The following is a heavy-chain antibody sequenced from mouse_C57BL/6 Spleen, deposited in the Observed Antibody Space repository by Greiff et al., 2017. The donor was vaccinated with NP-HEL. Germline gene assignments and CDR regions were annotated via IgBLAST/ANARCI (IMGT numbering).Heavy chain of an antibody. V-gene: IGHV1-85*01. J-gene: IGHJ4*01. D-gene: IGHD2-1*01. CDR1: GYTFTSYD. Sequence: VQLQQSGPELVKPGASVKLSCKASGYTFTSYDINWVKQRPGQGLEWIGWIYPRDGSTKYNEKFKGKATLTVDTSSSTAYMELHSLTSEDSAVYFCAFYYGNFSYAMDYWGQGTSVTVSS. CDR3: AFYYGNFSYAMDY. CDR2: IYPRDGST.